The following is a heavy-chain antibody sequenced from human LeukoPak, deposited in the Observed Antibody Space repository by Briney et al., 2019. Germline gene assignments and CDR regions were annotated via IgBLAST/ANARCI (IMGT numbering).Heavy chain of an antibody. Sequence: GGSLRLSCAASGFTFSSYAMSWVRQAPGKGLEWVSAISGSGGSTDYADSVKGRFTISRDNSKNTLYLQMNSLRADDTAVYYCAKDGPALYSSSSHWGRGTLVTVSS. CDR2: ISGSGGST. J-gene: IGHJ4*02. CDR3: AKDGPALYSSSSH. CDR1: GFTFSSYA. V-gene: IGHV3-23*01. D-gene: IGHD6-6*01.